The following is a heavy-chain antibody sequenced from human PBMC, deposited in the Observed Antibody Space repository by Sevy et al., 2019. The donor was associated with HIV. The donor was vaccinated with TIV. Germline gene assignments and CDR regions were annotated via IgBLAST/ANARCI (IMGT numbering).Heavy chain of an antibody. CDR1: GLTFSNYA. J-gene: IGHJ4*02. V-gene: IGHV3-30*09. CDR3: ARASHMITFGGVIVIDGIDY. CDR2: ISYDGSNK. D-gene: IGHD3-16*02. Sequence: GGSLRLSCAASGLTFSNYAIHWVRQALGKGLEWVAVISYDGSNKDYADSVKGRFAISRDNSKNTLYLQMNSLRVEDTAVYYCARASHMITFGGVIVIDGIDYWGQGTLVTVSS.